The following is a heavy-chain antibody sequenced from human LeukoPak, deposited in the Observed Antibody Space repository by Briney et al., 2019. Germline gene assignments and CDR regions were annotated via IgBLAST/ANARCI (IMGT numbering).Heavy chain of an antibody. CDR1: GFTFSSYG. Sequence: GRSLRLSCAASGFTFSSYGMHWVRQAPGKGLEWVAVISYDGSNKYYADSVKGRFTISRDNSKNTLYLQMNSLRAEDTAVFYCAKNPHPFTARPYYFDYWGQGTLVTVSS. CDR3: AKNPHPFTARPYYFDY. D-gene: IGHD6-6*01. J-gene: IGHJ4*02. V-gene: IGHV3-30*18. CDR2: ISYDGSNK.